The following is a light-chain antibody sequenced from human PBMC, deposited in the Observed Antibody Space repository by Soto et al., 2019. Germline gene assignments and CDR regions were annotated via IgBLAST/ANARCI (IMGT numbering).Light chain of an antibody. CDR2: AAS. CDR1: QSISSY. Sequence: DIQMTQSPSSLSASVGDRVTITCRASQSISSYLRWYQQNPGKATQLLIYAASILQSGVPSRFSGSGSGTDFSLTISSLQPEDFETYYCQQSYSNLYTFGQGTKLEIK. J-gene: IGKJ2*01. V-gene: IGKV1-39*01. CDR3: QQSYSNLYT.